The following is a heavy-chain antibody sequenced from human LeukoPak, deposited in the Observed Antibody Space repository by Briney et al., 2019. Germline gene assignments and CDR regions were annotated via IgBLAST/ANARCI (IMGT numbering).Heavy chain of an antibody. CDR1: GYTFTSYD. CDR2: MNPNSGNT. D-gene: IGHD2-15*01. V-gene: IGHV1-8*03. Sequence: GASVKVSCKASGYTFTSYDINWVRQATGQGLEWMGWMNPNSGNTGYAQKFQGRVTITRNTSISTAYMELSSLRSEDTAVYYCATHPGVVGAFDIWGQGTMVTVSS. J-gene: IGHJ3*02. CDR3: ATHPGVVGAFDI.